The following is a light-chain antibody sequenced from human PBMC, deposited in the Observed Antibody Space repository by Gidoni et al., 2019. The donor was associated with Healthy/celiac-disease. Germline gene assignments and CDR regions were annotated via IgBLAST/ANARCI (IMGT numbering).Light chain of an antibody. Sequence: VLTQSPGTLSLPPGERATLSCRASQSVSSSYLAWYQQKPGQAPRLLIYGASSRATGTPDRFSGSGSGTDFTLTISRLEPEDFAVYYCQQYGSSPLTFGPXTKVDIK. CDR1: QSVSSSY. CDR3: QQYGSSPLT. CDR2: GAS. V-gene: IGKV3-20*01. J-gene: IGKJ3*01.